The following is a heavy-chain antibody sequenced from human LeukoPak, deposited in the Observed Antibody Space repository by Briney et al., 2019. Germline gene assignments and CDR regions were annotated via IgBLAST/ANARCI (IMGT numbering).Heavy chain of an antibody. CDR2: IWYDGSNK. J-gene: IGHJ4*02. V-gene: IGHV3-33*01. Sequence: SGRSLRLSCAASGFTFSSYGMHWVRQAPGKGLEWVAVIWYDGSNKYYADSVKGRFTISRDNSKNTLYLQMNSLRAEDTAVYYCARDSRVYSYGPFDYWGQGTLVTVSS. CDR3: ARDSRVYSYGPFDY. CDR1: GFTFSSYG. D-gene: IGHD5-18*01.